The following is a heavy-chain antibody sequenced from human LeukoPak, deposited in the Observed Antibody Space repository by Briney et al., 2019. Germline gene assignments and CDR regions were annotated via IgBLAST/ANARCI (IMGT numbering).Heavy chain of an antibody. CDR1: GYTFTSYY. J-gene: IGHJ5*02. CDR2: INPSGGST. CDR3: ARDRGARGYSSGWYKGNWFDP. V-gene: IGHV1-46*01. Sequence: ASVKVSCKASGYTFTSYYMHWVRQAPGQGLEWVGIINPSGGSTSYAQKFQGRVTMTRDTSTSTVYMELSSLRSEDTAVYYCARDRGARGYSSGWYKGNWFDPWGQGTLVTVSS. D-gene: IGHD6-19*01.